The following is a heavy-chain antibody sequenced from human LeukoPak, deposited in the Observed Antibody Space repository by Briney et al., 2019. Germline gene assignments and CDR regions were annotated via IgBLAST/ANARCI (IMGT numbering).Heavy chain of an antibody. V-gene: IGHV4-31*03. D-gene: IGHD3-22*01. CDR1: GGSISSSSYY. Sequence: SETLSLTCTVSGGSISSSSYYWGWIRQHPGKGLEWIGYIYYSGSTYYNPSLKSRVTISVDTSKNQFSLKLSSVTAADTAVYYCARGPPYYYDSSGYYYLAWGQGTLVTVSS. J-gene: IGHJ5*02. CDR2: IYYSGST. CDR3: ARGPPYYYDSSGYYYLA.